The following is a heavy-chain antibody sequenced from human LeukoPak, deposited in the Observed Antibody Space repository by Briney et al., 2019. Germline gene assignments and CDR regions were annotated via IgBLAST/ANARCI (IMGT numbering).Heavy chain of an antibody. CDR3: AKDPEIGSSGSYYFDY. D-gene: IGHD1-26*01. CDR1: GFTFDDYA. Sequence: GGSLRLSCAASGFTFDDYAMHWVRQAPGKGLEWVSGISWNSGSIGYADSVKGRFIISRDNAKNSLYLQMNSLRAEDTALYYCAKDPEIGSSGSYYFDYWGQGTLVTVSS. V-gene: IGHV3-9*01. J-gene: IGHJ4*02. CDR2: ISWNSGSI.